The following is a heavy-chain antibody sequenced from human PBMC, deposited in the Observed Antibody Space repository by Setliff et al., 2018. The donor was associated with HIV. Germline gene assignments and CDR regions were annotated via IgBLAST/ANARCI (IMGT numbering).Heavy chain of an antibody. D-gene: IGHD3-10*01. CDR2: MNPNSGNT. J-gene: IGHJ3*02. Sequence: ASVKVSCKASGYTFTSYNINWVRQATGQGLEWVQQATGQGLERMGWMNPNSGNTDYAQKFQGRVTITRNTSISTAYMELSSLRSEDTAVYYCARVRLSMVRGPFDAFDIWGQGTRVTVSS. CDR1: GYTFTSYN. V-gene: IGHV1-8*03. CDR3: ARVRLSMVRGPFDAFDI.